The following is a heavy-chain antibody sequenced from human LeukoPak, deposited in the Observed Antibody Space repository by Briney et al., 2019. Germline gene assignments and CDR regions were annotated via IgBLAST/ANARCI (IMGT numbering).Heavy chain of an antibody. V-gene: IGHV3-11*04. CDR2: ISSSGSTI. D-gene: IGHD3-22*01. J-gene: IGHJ5*02. CDR1: GFTFSDYY. CDR3: ARDQTYDSSGYWNWFDP. Sequence: GGSLRLTCAASGFTFSDYYMNWIRQAPGKGLEWVSYISSSGSTIYYADSVKGRFTISRDNAKNSLYLQMNSLRAEDTAVYYCARDQTYDSSGYWNWFDPWGQGTLVTVSS.